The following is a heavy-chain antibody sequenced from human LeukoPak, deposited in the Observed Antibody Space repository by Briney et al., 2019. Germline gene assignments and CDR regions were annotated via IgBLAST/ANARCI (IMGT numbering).Heavy chain of an antibody. CDR2: IYAGGSDT. CDR3: ATVPTGRSEYDNSDYYPYFDY. Sequence: GESLKISCTGSGYSFTSYWIAWVRQMPGKGLEWMGIIYAGGSDTRYSSSFQGQVTISVDKSINTAYLQWRSLKASDTAMYYCATVPTGRSEYDNSDYYPYFDYWGQGTLVTVSS. J-gene: IGHJ4*02. D-gene: IGHD3-22*01. CDR1: GYSFTSYW. V-gene: IGHV5-51*01.